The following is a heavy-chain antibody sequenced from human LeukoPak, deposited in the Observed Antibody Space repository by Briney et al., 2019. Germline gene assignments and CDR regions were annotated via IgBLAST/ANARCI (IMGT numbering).Heavy chain of an antibody. CDR2: IYSDNT. D-gene: IGHD5-18*01. J-gene: IGHJ4*02. Sequence: PWGSLRLSCTVSGFTVSSNSMSWVRQAPGKGLEWVSFIYSDNTHYSDSVKGRFTISRDNSKNTLYLQMNSLRAEDTAVYYCAKDNSYGFYYFDYWGQGTLVTVSS. V-gene: IGHV3-66*03. CDR1: GFTVSSNS. CDR3: AKDNSYGFYYFDY.